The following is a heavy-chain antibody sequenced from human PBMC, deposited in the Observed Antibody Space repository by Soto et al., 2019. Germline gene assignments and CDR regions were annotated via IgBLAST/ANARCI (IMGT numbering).Heavy chain of an antibody. Sequence: SETLSLTCTVSGGSISSYYWSWIRQPPGKGLEWIGSIYYSGSTYYNPSLQSRVAISVDTSKNQFSLKLKSVTAADTAIYYCARRTVNIRTFYSGLKTHCFDYWGQGAPVTVSS. J-gene: IGHJ4*02. CDR1: GGSISSYY. D-gene: IGHD6-19*01. V-gene: IGHV4-39*01. CDR3: ARRTVNIRTFYSGLKTHCFDY. CDR2: IYYSGST.